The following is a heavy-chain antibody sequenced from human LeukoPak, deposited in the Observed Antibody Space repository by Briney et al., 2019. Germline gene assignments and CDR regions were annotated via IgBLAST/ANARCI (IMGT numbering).Heavy chain of an antibody. Sequence: SETLSLTCAVYGGSFSGYYWSWIRQPPGKGLEWIGEINHSGSTNYNPSLKSRVTISVDTSKKQFSLKLSSVTAADTAVYYCARGRSTVGYYMDVWGKVTTVTVSS. J-gene: IGHJ6*03. CDR2: INHSGST. CDR1: GGSFSGYY. V-gene: IGHV4-34*01. D-gene: IGHD4-11*01. CDR3: ARGRSTVGYYMDV.